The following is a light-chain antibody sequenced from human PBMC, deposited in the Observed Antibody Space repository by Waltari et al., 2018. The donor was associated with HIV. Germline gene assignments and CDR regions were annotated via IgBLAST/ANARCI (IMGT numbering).Light chain of an antibody. Sequence: SHMTQSPSSFSASVGDTVTLTCGASRDVRNSLSWFRQKPGKAPQPLIFDASTLISDVYPRLRGGRSGTDYTLVISNLQPEDSAMYFWQQYSGPPPTFGLGTKVEV. CDR3: QQYSGPPPT. CDR2: DAS. CDR1: RDVRNS. J-gene: IGKJ1*01. V-gene: IGKV1-NL1*01.